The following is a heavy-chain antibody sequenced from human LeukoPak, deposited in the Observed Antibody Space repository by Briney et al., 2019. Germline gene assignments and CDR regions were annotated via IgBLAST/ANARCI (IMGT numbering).Heavy chain of an antibody. CDR2: ISTSSLYI. D-gene: IGHD5-12*01. Sequence: GGALRLSCAASGFTFSSYTMTWVRQAPGKGLEWVSSISTSSLYIYYADSVKGRFTISRDNARNSVYLEMNSLRAEGTAVYYCASQGSGYDSPIDYWGQGTLVTVSS. CDR1: GFTFSSYT. CDR3: ASQGSGYDSPIDY. V-gene: IGHV3-21*01. J-gene: IGHJ4*02.